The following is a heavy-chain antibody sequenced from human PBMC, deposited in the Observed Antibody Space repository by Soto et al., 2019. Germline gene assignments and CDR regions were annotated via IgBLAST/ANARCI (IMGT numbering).Heavy chain of an antibody. V-gene: IGHV1-69*01. CDR2: IIPLLGIT. CDR1: GGTFSGYA. J-gene: IGHJ1*01. Sequence: QAQLMQSGAEVKKPGSSVKVSCKASGGTFSGYAINWVRQAPGQGLESMGGIIPLLGITNYGQKFQGRITIAADAPTGTAYIDLRSLRSDTTAVYYCTRDPRSITGTTSSEDFQHWGQGTLVSVSS. D-gene: IGHD1-20*01. CDR3: TRDPRSITGTTSSEDFQH.